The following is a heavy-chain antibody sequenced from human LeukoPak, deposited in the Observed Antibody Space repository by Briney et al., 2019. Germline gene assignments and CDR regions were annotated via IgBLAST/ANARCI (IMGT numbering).Heavy chain of an antibody. CDR2: IWYDGSNK. V-gene: IGHV3-33*01. J-gene: IGHJ6*04. D-gene: IGHD3-10*01. CDR1: GFTFSSYG. CDR3: ARQELSITMVRGVIPHYYGMDV. Sequence: GGSLRLSCAASGFTFSSYGMRWVRQAPGKGLEWVAVIWYDGSNKYYADSVKGRFTISRDNSKNTLYLQMNSLRAEDTAVYYCARQELSITMVRGVIPHYYGMDVWGKGTTVTVSS.